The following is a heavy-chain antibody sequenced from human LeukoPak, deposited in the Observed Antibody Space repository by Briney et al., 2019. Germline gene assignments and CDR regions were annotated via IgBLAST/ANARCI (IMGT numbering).Heavy chain of an antibody. Sequence: PGGSLRLTCAASGFTFSSYAMHWVRQAPGKGLEWVAVISYDGSNKYYADSVKGRFTISRDNSKNTLYLQMNSLRAEDTAVYYCAREGDSSGGYYGMDVWGQGTTVTVSS. CDR1: GFTFSSYA. CDR2: ISYDGSNK. V-gene: IGHV3-30-3*01. D-gene: IGHD6-19*01. J-gene: IGHJ6*02. CDR3: AREGDSSGGYYGMDV.